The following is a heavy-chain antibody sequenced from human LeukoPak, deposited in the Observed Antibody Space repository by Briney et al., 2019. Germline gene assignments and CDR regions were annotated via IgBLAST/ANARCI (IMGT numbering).Heavy chain of an antibody. CDR1: GFTFSSYS. Sequence: GGSLRLSCAASGFTFSSYSIQWVRQAPGKGLEWVSHISSSSSTISYADSVKGRFTISRDNSKNTLYLQMNSLRAEDTAVYYCAKFRAQWAAAAPFFFWGQGTLVTVSS. CDR3: AKFRAQWAAAAPFFF. J-gene: IGHJ4*02. V-gene: IGHV3-48*01. D-gene: IGHD6-25*01. CDR2: ISSSSSTI.